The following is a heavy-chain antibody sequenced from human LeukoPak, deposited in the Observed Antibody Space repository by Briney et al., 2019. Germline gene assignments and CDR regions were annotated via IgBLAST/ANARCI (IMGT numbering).Heavy chain of an antibody. J-gene: IGHJ4*02. D-gene: IGHD3-3*01. CDR3: ARVHSPYDFWSGYGY. Sequence: PGGSLRLSCAASGFTFSSYAMHWVRQAPGKGLEWVAVISYDGSNKYYADSVKGRFTISRDNSKNTLYLQMNSLRAEDTAVYYCARVHSPYDFWSGYGYWGQGTLVTVSS. V-gene: IGHV3-30-3*01. CDR2: ISYDGSNK. CDR1: GFTFSSYA.